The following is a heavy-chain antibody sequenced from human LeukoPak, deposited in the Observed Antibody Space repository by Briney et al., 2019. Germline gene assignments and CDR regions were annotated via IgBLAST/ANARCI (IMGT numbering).Heavy chain of an antibody. Sequence: GASVKVSCKASGYTFASYGITWVRQAPGQGLEWMGWISGHSGNTNYAQKLQGRVTMTTDTSTSTAYMELRSLRSDDTAVYYCATGRSYFDYWGQGTLVTVSS. J-gene: IGHJ4*02. CDR2: ISGHSGNT. CDR3: ATGRSYFDY. V-gene: IGHV1-18*01. CDR1: GYTFASYG.